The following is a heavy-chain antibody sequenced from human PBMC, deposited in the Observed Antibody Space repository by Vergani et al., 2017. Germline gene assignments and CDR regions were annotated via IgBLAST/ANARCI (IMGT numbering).Heavy chain of an antibody. V-gene: IGHV2-26*01. CDR1: GFSLSNARMG. D-gene: IGHD6-13*01. J-gene: IGHJ6*02. Sequence: QVTLKESGPVLVKPTETLTLTCTVSGFSLSNARMGVSWIRQPPGKALEWLAHIFSNDEKSYSTSLKSRLTISKDTSTSQVVLTMTNMDPVDTATYYCARISIAAAGVDDYYYGMDVWGQGTTVTVSS. CDR3: ARISIAAAGVDDYYYGMDV. CDR2: IFSNDEK.